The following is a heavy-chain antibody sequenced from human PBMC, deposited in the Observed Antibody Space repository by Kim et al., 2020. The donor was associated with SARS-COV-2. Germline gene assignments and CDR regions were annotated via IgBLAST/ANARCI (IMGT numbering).Heavy chain of an antibody. V-gene: IGHV4-31*03. CDR1: GDSVRSNVFY. CDR3: AREYYGSGRMCDY. CDR2: IYNTVST. D-gene: IGHD3-10*01. J-gene: IGHJ4*02. Sequence: SETLSLTCTVSGDSVRSNVFYWSWIRQLPGTVLEWIGYIYNTVSTHYNPSLQSRVIISVDTSKNQFSLRLHSVTAADTGVYFCAREYYGSGRMCDYWGQGTLVTVSS.